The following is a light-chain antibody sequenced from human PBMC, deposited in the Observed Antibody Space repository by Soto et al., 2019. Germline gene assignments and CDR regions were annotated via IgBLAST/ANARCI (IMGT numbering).Light chain of an antibody. V-gene: IGLV1-40*01. J-gene: IGLJ2*01. CDR3: QSYDSSLLAYV. CDR2: GNN. Sequence: QAVVTQPPSVSGAPGQGVTISCTGSSSNIGAGYDVHWYQQVPGTAPKLLIYGNNNRPSGVPDRFSGSKSGTSASLAITGLQADDEADYYCQSYDSSLLAYVFGGGTKLTVL. CDR1: SSNIGAGYD.